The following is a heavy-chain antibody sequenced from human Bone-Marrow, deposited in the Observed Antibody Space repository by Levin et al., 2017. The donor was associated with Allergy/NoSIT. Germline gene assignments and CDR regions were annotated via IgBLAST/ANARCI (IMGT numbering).Heavy chain of an antibody. D-gene: IGHD2-2*01. CDR2: ISGSGGST. Sequence: GGSLRLSCAASGFTFSSYAMSWVRQAPGKGLEWVSAISGSGGSTYYADSVKGRFTISRDNSKNTLYLQMNSLRAEDTAVYYCAKVFGEGDIVVVPAAMSLDYWGQGTLVTVSS. CDR1: GFTFSSYA. J-gene: IGHJ4*02. V-gene: IGHV3-23*01. CDR3: AKVFGEGDIVVVPAAMSLDY.